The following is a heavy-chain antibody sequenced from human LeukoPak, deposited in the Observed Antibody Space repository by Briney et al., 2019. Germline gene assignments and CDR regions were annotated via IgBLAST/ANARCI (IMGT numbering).Heavy chain of an antibody. CDR2: ISAYNGNT. D-gene: IGHD5-12*01. J-gene: IGHJ5*02. CDR1: GYTFTSYG. CDR3: ARDPGYDWLMIRFDP. V-gene: IGHV1-18*01. Sequence: GASVKVSCKASGYTFTSYGISWVRQAPGQGLEWMGWISAYNGNTNYAQKLQGRVTMTTDTSTSTAYMELRSLRSDDTAVYYCARDPGYDWLMIRFDPWGQGTLVTVSX.